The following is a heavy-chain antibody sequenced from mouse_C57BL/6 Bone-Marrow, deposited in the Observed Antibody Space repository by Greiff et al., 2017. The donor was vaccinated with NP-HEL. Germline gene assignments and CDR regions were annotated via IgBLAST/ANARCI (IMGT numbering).Heavy chain of an antibody. CDR2: IDPNSGGT. J-gene: IGHJ3*01. V-gene: IGHV1-72*01. CDR1: GYTFTSYW. Sequence: QVQLKQPGAELVKPGASVKLSCKASGYTFTSYWMHWVKQRPGRGLEWIGRIDPNSGGTKYNEKFKSKATLTVDKPSSTAYMQLSSLTSEDSAVYYCARGGPRRPAWFAYWGQGTLVTVSA. D-gene: IGHD1-2*01. CDR3: ARGGPRRPAWFAY.